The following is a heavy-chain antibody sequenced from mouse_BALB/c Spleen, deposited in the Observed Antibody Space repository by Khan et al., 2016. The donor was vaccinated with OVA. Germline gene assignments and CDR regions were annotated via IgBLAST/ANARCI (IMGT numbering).Heavy chain of an antibody. CDR3: ARGGTGGFAY. J-gene: IGHJ3*01. D-gene: IGHD3-1*01. Sequence: EVELVESGGGLVQPGGSRKLSCAASGFTFSDYGMAWIRQGPGKGPEWITFISSLAYNFYYADTVTGRFTISREHAKNGRYLDMNSVRSEGTAVYYCARGGTGGFAYGGQGTLVTVAA. V-gene: IGHV5-15*02. CDR2: ISSLAYNF. CDR1: GFTFSDYG.